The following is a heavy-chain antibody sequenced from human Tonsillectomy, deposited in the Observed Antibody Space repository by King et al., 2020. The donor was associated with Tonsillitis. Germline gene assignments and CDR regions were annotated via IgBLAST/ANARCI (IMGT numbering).Heavy chain of an antibody. CDR2: ISAYNGNT. D-gene: IGHD6-13*01. Sequence: QLVQSGAEVKKPGASVKVSCKASGYTFTNYDINWVRQAPGQGLEGMGWISAYNGNTNYAQKLQGRVTMTTDTSTKTAYMELRSLRYDDTAVYYCARDPGIAGHWGQGTLVSVSP. V-gene: IGHV1-18*04. J-gene: IGHJ4*02. CDR1: GYTFTNYD. CDR3: ARDPGIAGH.